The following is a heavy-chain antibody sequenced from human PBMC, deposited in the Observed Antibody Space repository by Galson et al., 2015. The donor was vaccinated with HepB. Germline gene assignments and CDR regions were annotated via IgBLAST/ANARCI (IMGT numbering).Heavy chain of an antibody. Sequence: SLRLSCAASGFTFSSYGMHWVRQAPGKGLEWVAVIWYDGSNKYYADSVKGRFTISRDNSKNTLYLQMNSLRAEDTAVYYCARDSHYYDSTGYYPKYWGQGTLVTVSS. D-gene: IGHD3-22*01. CDR2: IWYDGSNK. V-gene: IGHV3-33*01. CDR3: ARDSHYYDSTGYYPKY. J-gene: IGHJ4*02. CDR1: GFTFSSYG.